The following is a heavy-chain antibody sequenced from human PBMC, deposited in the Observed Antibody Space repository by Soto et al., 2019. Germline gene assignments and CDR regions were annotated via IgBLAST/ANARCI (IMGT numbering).Heavy chain of an antibody. D-gene: IGHD3-22*01. CDR3: ARGPYDSSGYYYFDY. J-gene: IGHJ4*02. CDR1: GFTVSSNY. CDR2: IYSGGST. Sequence: PGGSLRLWCAASGFTVSSNYMSWVRQAPGKGLEWVSVIYSGGSTYYADSVEGRFTISRHNSKNTLYLQMNSLRAEDTAVYYCARGPYDSSGYYYFDYWGQGTLVTVSS. V-gene: IGHV3-53*04.